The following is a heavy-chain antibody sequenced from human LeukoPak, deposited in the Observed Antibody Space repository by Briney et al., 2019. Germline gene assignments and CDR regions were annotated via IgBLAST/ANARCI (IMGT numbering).Heavy chain of an antibody. J-gene: IGHJ4*02. Sequence: ASVKVSCKASGYTFTTYYLNWVRQAPGQGPEWMGVINPSGGTTSSAQKFQGRVTMTRDTSTSTVYMELSSLRSEDTAVYYCARGEYYYASGNYIFDYWGQGSLVTVSS. V-gene: IGHV1-46*01. CDR1: GYTFTTYY. CDR2: INPSGGTT. D-gene: IGHD3-10*01. CDR3: ARGEYYYASGNYIFDY.